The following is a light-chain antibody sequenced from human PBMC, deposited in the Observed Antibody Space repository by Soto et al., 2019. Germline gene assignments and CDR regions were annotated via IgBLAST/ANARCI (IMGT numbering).Light chain of an antibody. CDR3: SSYAGSSTYV. V-gene: IGLV2-23*02. Sequence: QSALTQPASVSGSPGQSIAISGTGTSSDVGSYNLVSWYQQHPGKAPELMIYEVTKRPSGVSDRFSGSKSGTTASLTISGLQAEDEADYYCSSYAGSSTYVFGTGTKLTVL. CDR2: EVT. J-gene: IGLJ1*01. CDR1: SSDVGSYNL.